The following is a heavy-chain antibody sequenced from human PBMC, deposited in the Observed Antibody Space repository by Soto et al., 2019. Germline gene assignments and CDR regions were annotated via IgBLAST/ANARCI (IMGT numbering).Heavy chain of an antibody. CDR3: ARDWELGY. Sequence: GASVKVSCKTSGFTLTTYYIHWVRQAPGQGLEWMGTISPSGDSTSYAQKFQGRVTMTRDTSTSTVYMDLSSLRSDDTAMYYCARDWELGYWGQGTLVTVSS. CDR2: ISPSGDST. D-gene: IGHD1-26*01. V-gene: IGHV1-46*01. J-gene: IGHJ4*02. CDR1: GFTLTTYY.